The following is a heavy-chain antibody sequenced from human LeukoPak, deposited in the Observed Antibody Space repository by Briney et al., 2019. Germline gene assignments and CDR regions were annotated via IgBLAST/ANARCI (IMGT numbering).Heavy chain of an antibody. J-gene: IGHJ4*02. Sequence: NPSETLSLTCAVSGYSISSGYYWGWIRQPPGKGLEWIGSIYHSGSTYYNPSLKSRVAISVDTSKNQFSLKLSSVTAADTAVYYCARSRDKWLFSLCFVYWGQGTLVTVSS. D-gene: IGHD3-22*01. CDR2: IYHSGST. CDR3: ARSRDKWLFSLCFVY. V-gene: IGHV4-38-2*01. CDR1: GYSISSGYY.